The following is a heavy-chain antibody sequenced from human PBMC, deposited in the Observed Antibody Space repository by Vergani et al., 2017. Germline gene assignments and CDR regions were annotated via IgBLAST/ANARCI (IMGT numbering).Heavy chain of an antibody. Sequence: QVQLEESGGGVVQPGRSLRLSCAGSGFTLSSHAMHWVRQAPGKGLEWVAFIWYDGSKEYYADSVKGRFTISRDNSKNTLHLQMNSLRPEDTAVYYCARGMTTETTDLDGFDIWGQGTMVSVSS. D-gene: IGHD4-17*01. CDR3: ARGMTTETTDLDGFDI. CDR2: IWYDGSKE. J-gene: IGHJ3*02. CDR1: GFTLSSHA. V-gene: IGHV3-33*01.